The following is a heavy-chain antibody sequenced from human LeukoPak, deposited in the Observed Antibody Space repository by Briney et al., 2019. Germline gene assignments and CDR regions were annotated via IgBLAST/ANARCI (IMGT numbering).Heavy chain of an antibody. CDR1: GGSFSGYY. CDR3: ARGDYGGNSDFDY. D-gene: IGHD4-23*01. V-gene: IGHV4-34*01. J-gene: IGHJ4*02. CDR2: INHSGST. Sequence: SETLSLTCAVYGGSFSGYYWSWIRQPPGKGLEWIGEINHSGSTNYNPSLKSRVTISVDTSKNQFSLKLSSVTAADTAVYYCARGDYGGNSDFDYWGQGTLVTVSS.